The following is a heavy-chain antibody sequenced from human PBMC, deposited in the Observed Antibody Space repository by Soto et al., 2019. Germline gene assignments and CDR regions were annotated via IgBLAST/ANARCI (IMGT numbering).Heavy chain of an antibody. D-gene: IGHD1-20*01. Sequence: GGSLRLSCAASEVTFSSYGMHWVRQAPGKGLVWVSRINSDGSSTSYADSVKGRFTISRDNAKNTLYLQMNSLRAEDTAVYYCARVGNWKAAPFDYWGQGTLVTVSS. CDR3: ARVGNWKAAPFDY. J-gene: IGHJ4*02. V-gene: IGHV3-74*01. CDR1: EVTFSSYG. CDR2: INSDGSST.